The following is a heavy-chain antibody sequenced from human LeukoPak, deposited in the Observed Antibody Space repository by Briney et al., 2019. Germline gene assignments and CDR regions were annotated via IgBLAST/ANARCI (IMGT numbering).Heavy chain of an antibody. CDR3: TRPEEGADY. V-gene: IGHV3-73*01. Sequence: PGGSLRLSCAASGFTFSGSAMHWVRQASGKGLEWVGRIRSKASSYATAYAASVKGRFTISRDDSKNTAYLQMNSLKTEDTAVYYCTRPEEGADYWGQGTLVTVSS. CDR1: GFTFSGSA. J-gene: IGHJ4*02. CDR2: IRSKASSYAT. D-gene: IGHD3-16*01.